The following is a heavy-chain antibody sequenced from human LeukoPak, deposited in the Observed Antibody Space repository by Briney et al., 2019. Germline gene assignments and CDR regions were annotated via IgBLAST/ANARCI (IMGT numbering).Heavy chain of an antibody. D-gene: IGHD3-9*01. J-gene: IGHJ3*02. CDR2: IKHSGSN. CDR3: ARWPYFDWLSYRGPKNAFDI. CDR1: GGPFSGNY. Sequence: PWETLALPWAALGGPFSGNYWTWIRQPPGKGLGWIREIKHSGSNNYHPSLKRGATISVNTPKKQFTLKRSAVTPGDRAGYYFARWPYFDWLSYRGPKNAFDIWGQGTMVTVSS. V-gene: IGHV4-34*01.